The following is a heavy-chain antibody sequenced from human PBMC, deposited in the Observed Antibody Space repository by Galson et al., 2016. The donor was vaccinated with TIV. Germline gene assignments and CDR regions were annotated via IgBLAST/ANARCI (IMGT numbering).Heavy chain of an antibody. CDR3: VVGVETYCSGGYRYHSDEYFQH. D-gene: IGHD2-15*01. CDR1: GFTFTNSA. V-gene: IGHV1-58*01. J-gene: IGHJ1*01. CDR2: IVVASGNT. Sequence: SVKVSCKASGFTFTNSAVQWVRQARGQPLEWIGWIVVASGNTNYAQKFQERITITRDMSTRTAYLDLSSLRVEDTAVYYCVVGVETYCSGGYRYHSDEYFQHWGQGTLLTVSS.